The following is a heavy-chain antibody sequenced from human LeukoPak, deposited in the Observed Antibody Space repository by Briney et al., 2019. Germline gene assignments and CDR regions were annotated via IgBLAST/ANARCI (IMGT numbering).Heavy chain of an antibody. CDR3: ARSPGAARSGYFDY. D-gene: IGHD6-6*01. CDR1: GGSISSINYY. CDR2: ISYSGST. V-gene: IGHV4-39*01. J-gene: IGHJ4*02. Sequence: SETLSLTCSVSGGSISSINYYWGWIRQPPGRGLEWVGSISYSGSTYYKLSLTSRLTISEDTSKNQFSLKLTSVTAADTAVYYCARSPGAARSGYFDYWGQGILVTVSS.